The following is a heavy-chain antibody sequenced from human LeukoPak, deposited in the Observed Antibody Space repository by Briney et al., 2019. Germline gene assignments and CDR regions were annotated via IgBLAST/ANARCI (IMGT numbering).Heavy chain of an antibody. J-gene: IGHJ4*02. V-gene: IGHV3-53*04. D-gene: IGHD1-1*01. CDR3: ARGWAGTFDY. CDR2: IYSGGSI. CDR1: GFTVSSNY. Sequence: GGSLRLSCAASGFTVSSNYMSWVRQAPGKGLEWVSVIYSGGSIYYADSVKGRFTISRHNSKNTLYLQMNSLRAEDTAVDYCARGWAGTFDYWGQGTLVTVSS.